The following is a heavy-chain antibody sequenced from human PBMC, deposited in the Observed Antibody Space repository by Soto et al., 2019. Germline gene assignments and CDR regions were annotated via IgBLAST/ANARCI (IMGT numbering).Heavy chain of an antibody. CDR3: AKYSSGWYHPFDY. V-gene: IGHV3-23*01. D-gene: IGHD6-19*01. CDR1: GFTFSSYA. Sequence: VQLLESGGGLVQPGGSLRLSCAASGFTFSSYAMSWVRQAPGKGLEWVSAISGSGGSTCYADSVKGRFTISRDNSKNTLYLQMNSLRAEDTAVYYCAKYSSGWYHPFDYWGQGTLVTVSS. CDR2: ISGSGGST. J-gene: IGHJ4*02.